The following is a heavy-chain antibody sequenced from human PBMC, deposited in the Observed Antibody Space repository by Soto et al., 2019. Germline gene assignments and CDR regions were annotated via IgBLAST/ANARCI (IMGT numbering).Heavy chain of an antibody. CDR2: IYWDDDK. J-gene: IGHJ3*02. D-gene: IGHD4-17*01. Sequence: QITLKESGPTLVKPTQTLTLTCTFSGFSLSTSGVGVGWIRQPPGKALEWLALIYWDDDKLYSPSLKSRLTIAKDTSKKQVVLTMTNMDPVDTATYYGAHRPFTVTTGGGAFDIWGQGTMVTASS. CDR3: AHRPFTVTTGGGAFDI. CDR1: GFSLSTSGVG. V-gene: IGHV2-5*02.